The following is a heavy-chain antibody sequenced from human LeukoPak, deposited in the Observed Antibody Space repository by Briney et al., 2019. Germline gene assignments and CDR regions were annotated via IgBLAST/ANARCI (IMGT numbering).Heavy chain of an antibody. D-gene: IGHD3-22*01. Sequence: PSETLSLTCAVSGGSISSGGYSWSWIRQPPGKGREWIGYIYHSGSTYYNPSLKSRVTISVDRSKNQFSLKLSSVTAADTAVYYCARGPYYYDSSGYIDYWGQGTLVTVSS. CDR1: GGSISSGGYS. J-gene: IGHJ4*02. CDR3: ARGPYYYDSSGYIDY. CDR2: IYHSGST. V-gene: IGHV4-30-2*01.